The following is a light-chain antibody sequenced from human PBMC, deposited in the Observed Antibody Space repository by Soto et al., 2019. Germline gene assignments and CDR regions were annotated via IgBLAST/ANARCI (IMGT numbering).Light chain of an antibody. CDR3: QQYGSSPRT. J-gene: IGKJ1*01. V-gene: IGKV3-20*01. CDR2: GAS. CDR1: QSVDSDY. Sequence: EIVLTQSPGTLSLSPGERATLSCRASQSVDSDYLAWYQQKPGQAPRLLIYGASSRATGIPERFSGSGSGTDFILTISRLEPEDFAVYYCQQYGSSPRTFGQGTKVEIK.